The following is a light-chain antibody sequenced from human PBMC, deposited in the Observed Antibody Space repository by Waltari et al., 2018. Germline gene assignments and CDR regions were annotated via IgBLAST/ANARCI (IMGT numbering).Light chain of an antibody. V-gene: IGKV1-39*01. CDR3: QQSYSLYT. J-gene: IGKJ2*01. CDR1: QSISSY. Sequence: DIQMTQSPSSLSASVGDRVTITCRASQSISSYLNWYQQKPVNAPKILIYAASILQSGVPSRFSGSGSGTDFTLTISSLQTEDFATYYCQQSYSLYTFGQGTKLEIK. CDR2: AAS.